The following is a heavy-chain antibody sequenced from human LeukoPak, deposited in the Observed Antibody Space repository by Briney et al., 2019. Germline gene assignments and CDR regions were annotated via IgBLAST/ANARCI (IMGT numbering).Heavy chain of an antibody. CDR1: GFTFDDYA. D-gene: IGHD3-10*01. CDR2: ISWNSGSI. J-gene: IGHJ6*02. V-gene: IGHV3-9*01. Sequence: PGVSLRLSCAASGFTFDDYAMHWVRQAPGKGLEWVSGISWNSGSIGYADSVKGRFTISRDNAKNSLYLQMNSLRAEDTALYYCAKEKTPVLLWFGDPWGYGMDVWGQGTTVTVSS. CDR3: AKEKTPVLLWFGDPWGYGMDV.